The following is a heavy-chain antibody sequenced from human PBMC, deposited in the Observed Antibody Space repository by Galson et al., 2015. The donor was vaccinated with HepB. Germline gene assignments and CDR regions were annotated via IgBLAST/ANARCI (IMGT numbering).Heavy chain of an antibody. CDR2: ISNSTSYI. CDR1: GFTLSSYS. CDR3: ASGGREQQWLVRHFDY. J-gene: IGHJ4*02. D-gene: IGHD6-19*01. Sequence: SLRLSCAASGFTLSSYSMNWVRQAPGKGLEWVSSISNSTSYIYYADSVKGRFTISRDNAKNSLYLQMNSLRAEDTAVYYCASGGREQQWLVRHFDYWGQGTLVTVSS. V-gene: IGHV3-21*01.